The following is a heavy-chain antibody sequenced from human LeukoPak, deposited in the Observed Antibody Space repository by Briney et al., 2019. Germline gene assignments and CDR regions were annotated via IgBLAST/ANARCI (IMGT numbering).Heavy chain of an antibody. CDR2: INTNTGNP. CDR1: GYTFTSYA. J-gene: IGHJ1*01. V-gene: IGHV7-4-1*02. CDR3: ARGQQQLVRWKDSTGYFQH. Sequence: ASVKVSCKASGYTFTSYAMNWVRQAPGQGLEWMGWINTNTGNPTYAQGFTGRFVFSLDTSVSTAYLQISSLKAEDTAVYYCARGQQQLVRWKDSTGYFQHWGQGTLVTVSS. D-gene: IGHD6-13*01.